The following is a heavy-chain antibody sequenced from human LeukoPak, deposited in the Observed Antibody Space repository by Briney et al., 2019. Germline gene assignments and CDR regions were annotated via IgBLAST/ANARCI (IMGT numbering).Heavy chain of an antibody. V-gene: IGHV3-48*01. J-gene: IGHJ3*02. Sequence: GGSLRLSCAASGFTFSSYSMNWVRQAPGKGLEWVSYISSSSSTIYYADSVKGRFTISRDNAKNSLYLQMNSLRAEDTAVYYCARSSGSYGTDAFDIWGQGTMVTVSS. D-gene: IGHD1-26*01. CDR1: GFTFSSYS. CDR3: ARSSGSYGTDAFDI. CDR2: ISSSSSTI.